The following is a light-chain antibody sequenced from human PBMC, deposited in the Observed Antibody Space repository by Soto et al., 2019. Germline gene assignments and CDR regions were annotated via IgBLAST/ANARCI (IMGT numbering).Light chain of an antibody. Sequence: DIHLTQSPSFLSASVGARVTVTCRASQGIKSYLAWYRQKPGKAPKLRIYTASTLQSGVPSRFSGSGSGTEFTLTITSLQPEDFAAYYCQQLYSYPLTFGGGTKVDIK. CDR3: QQLYSYPLT. V-gene: IGKV1-9*01. J-gene: IGKJ4*01. CDR1: QGIKSY. CDR2: TAS.